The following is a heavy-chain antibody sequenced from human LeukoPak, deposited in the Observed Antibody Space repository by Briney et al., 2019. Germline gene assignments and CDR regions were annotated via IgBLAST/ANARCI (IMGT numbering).Heavy chain of an antibody. CDR1: GGSFSSYY. V-gene: IGHV4-4*07. J-gene: IGHJ5*02. Sequence: SETLSLTCAVYGGSFSSYYWSWIRQPAGKGLEWIGRIYTSGSTNYNPSLKSRVTMSVDTSKNQFSLKLSSVTAADTAVYYCARDIIPPFDPWGQGTLVTVSS. CDR3: ARDIIPPFDP. CDR2: IYTSGST.